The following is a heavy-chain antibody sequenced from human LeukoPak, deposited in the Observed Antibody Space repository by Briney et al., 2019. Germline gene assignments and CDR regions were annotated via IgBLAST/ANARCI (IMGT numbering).Heavy chain of an antibody. CDR2: INPNSGGT. Sequence: GASVKVSCKASGYTFTGYYMHWVRQAPGQGLEWVGWINPNSGGTNYAQKFQGRVTMTRDTSISTACMELSRLRSDDTAVYYCAREEAMVTSDAFDIWGQGTMVTVSS. CDR3: AREEAMVTSDAFDI. V-gene: IGHV1-2*02. CDR1: GYTFTGYY. J-gene: IGHJ3*02. D-gene: IGHD5-18*01.